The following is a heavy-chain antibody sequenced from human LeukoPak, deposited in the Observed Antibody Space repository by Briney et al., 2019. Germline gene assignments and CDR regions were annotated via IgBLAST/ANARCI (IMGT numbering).Heavy chain of an antibody. CDR3: AKDNGYYYDY. CDR2: ISWNSGSI. CDR1: GFTFDDYA. Sequence: GRSLRLSCAASGFTFDDYAMHWVRQAPGKGLEWVSRISWNSGSIGYADSVKGRFTISRDNAKNSLYLQMNSLRAEDTALYYCAKDNGYYYDYWGQGTLVTVSS. D-gene: IGHD3-22*01. J-gene: IGHJ4*02. V-gene: IGHV3-9*01.